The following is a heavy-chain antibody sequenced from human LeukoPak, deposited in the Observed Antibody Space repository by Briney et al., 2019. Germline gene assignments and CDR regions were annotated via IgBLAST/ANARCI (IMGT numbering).Heavy chain of an antibody. CDR1: GGSISSGGYY. Sequence: PSETLSLTCTVSGGSISSGGYYWSWIRQPPGKGLEWIGYIYHSGSTYYNPSLKSRVTISVDRSKNQFSLKLSSVTAADTAVYYCATRGVVGATHGFDYWGQGTLVTVSS. CDR3: ATRGVVGATHGFDY. J-gene: IGHJ4*02. CDR2: IYHSGST. V-gene: IGHV4-30-2*01. D-gene: IGHD1-26*01.